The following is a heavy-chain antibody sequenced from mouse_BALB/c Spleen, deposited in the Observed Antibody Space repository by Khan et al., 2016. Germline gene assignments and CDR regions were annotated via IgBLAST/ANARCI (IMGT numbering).Heavy chain of an antibody. CDR3: VRPITTATSNWFTY. Sequence: EVELVESGGDLVRPGGSLKLSCAASGFTFSNYGMSWVRQTPDKRLEWVATIGGGGSYTYYPDSVKGRFTISRDNAKNTPYLQMSSLKSEDTALYYCVRPITTATSNWFTYWGQGTLVTVSA. CDR1: GFTFSNYG. J-gene: IGHJ3*01. V-gene: IGHV5-6*01. CDR2: IGGGGSYT. D-gene: IGHD1-2*01.